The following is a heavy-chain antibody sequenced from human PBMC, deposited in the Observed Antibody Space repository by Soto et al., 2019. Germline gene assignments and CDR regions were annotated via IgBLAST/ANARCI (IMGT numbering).Heavy chain of an antibody. D-gene: IGHD1-1*01. CDR3: AREAVPQGATNNWFDP. CDR1: GYTFTGYY. J-gene: IGHJ5*02. CDR2: INPNSGGT. V-gene: IGHV1-2*04. Sequence: ASVKVSCKASGYTFTGYYMHWVRQAPGQGLEWMGWINPNSGGTNYAQKFQGWVTMTRDTSISTAYMELSRLRSDDTAVYYCAREAVPQGATNNWFDPWGQGTLVTVSS.